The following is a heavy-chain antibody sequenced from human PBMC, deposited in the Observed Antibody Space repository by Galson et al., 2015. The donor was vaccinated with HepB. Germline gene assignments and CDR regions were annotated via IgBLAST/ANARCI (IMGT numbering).Heavy chain of an antibody. J-gene: IGHJ5*02. D-gene: IGHD3-3*01. CDR1: GYTFTSYG. V-gene: IGHV1-18*04. CDR3: ARDRRRARSDYDFWSRPASGWFDP. Sequence: QSGAEVKKPGASVKVSCKASGYTFTSYGISWVRQAPGQGLEWMGWISAYNGNTNYVQKLQGRVTMTTDTSTSTAYMELRSLRFDDTAVYYCARDRRRARSDYDFWSRPASGWFDPWGQGSLVTVSS. CDR2: ISAYNGNT.